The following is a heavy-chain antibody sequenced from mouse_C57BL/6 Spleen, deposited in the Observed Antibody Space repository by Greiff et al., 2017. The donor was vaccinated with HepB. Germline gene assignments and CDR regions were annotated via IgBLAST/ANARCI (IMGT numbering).Heavy chain of an antibody. CDR3: ARDYYGSLWYFDV. CDR2: ISDGGSYT. Sequence: EVMLVESGGGLVKPGGSLKLSCAASGFTFSSYAMSWVRQTPEKRLEWVATISDGGSYTYYPDNVKGRFTISRDNAKNNLYLQMSHLKSEDTAMYYCARDYYGSLWYFDVWGTGTTVTVSS. CDR1: GFTFSSYA. D-gene: IGHD1-1*01. V-gene: IGHV5-4*01. J-gene: IGHJ1*03.